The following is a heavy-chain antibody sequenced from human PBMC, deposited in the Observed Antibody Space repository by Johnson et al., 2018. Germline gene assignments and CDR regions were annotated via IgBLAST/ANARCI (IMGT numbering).Heavy chain of an antibody. CDR2: MSAAGGNK. CDR1: GFTFSIYG. CDR3: ACHLGFGSDAFDI. Sequence: QVQLVESGGGVVPPGRSLRLSCAASGFTFSIYGMHWVRQAPGKGLEWVAVMSAAGGNKYYADFVKGRFTISRDNSKNTLYLQMNSLRAEDTAVYYCACHLGFGSDAFDIWGQGTMVTVSS. V-gene: IGHV3-30*03. J-gene: IGHJ3*02. D-gene: IGHD3-10*01.